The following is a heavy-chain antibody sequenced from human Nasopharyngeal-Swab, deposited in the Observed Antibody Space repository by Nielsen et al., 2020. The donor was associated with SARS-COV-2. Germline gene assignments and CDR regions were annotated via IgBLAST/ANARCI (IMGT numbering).Heavy chain of an antibody. CDR2: INHSGST. D-gene: IGHD3-22*01. CDR3: ARRGYPATDY. J-gene: IGHJ4*02. V-gene: IGHV4-34*01. Sequence: WIRQPPGKGLEWIGEINHSGSTNYNPSLKSRVTISVDTSKNQFSLKLSSVTAADTAVYYCARRGYPATDYWGQGILVTVSS.